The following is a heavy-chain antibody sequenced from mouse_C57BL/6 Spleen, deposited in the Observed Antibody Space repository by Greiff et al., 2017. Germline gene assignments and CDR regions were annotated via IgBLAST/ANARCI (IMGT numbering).Heavy chain of an antibody. Sequence: EVQGVESGGGLVKPGGSLKLSCAASGFTFSSYTMSWVRQTPEKRLEWVATISGGGGNTYYPDSVKGRFTISRDNAKNTLYLQMSSLRSEDTALYYCATTVVPHYYAMDYWGQGTSVTVSS. V-gene: IGHV5-9*01. CDR2: ISGGGGNT. D-gene: IGHD1-1*01. CDR3: ATTVVPHYYAMDY. CDR1: GFTFSSYT. J-gene: IGHJ4*01.